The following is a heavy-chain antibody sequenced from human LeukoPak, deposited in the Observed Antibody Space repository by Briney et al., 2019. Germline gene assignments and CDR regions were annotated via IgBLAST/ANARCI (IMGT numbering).Heavy chain of an antibody. V-gene: IGHV3-21*01. J-gene: IGHJ6*02. D-gene: IGHD1-1*01. CDR3: ARDRWNDAGGDYGMDV. CDR2: ISSSSSYI. CDR1: GFTFSSYS. Sequence: PGGSLGLSCAASGFTFSSYSMNWVRQAPGKGLEWVSSISSSSSYIYYADSVKGRFTISRDNAKNSLYLQMNSLRAEDTAVYYCARDRWNDAGGDYGMDVWGQGTTVTVPS.